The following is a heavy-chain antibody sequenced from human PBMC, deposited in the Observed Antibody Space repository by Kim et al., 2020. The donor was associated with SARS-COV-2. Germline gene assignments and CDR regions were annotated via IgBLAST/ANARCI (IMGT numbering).Heavy chain of an antibody. J-gene: IGHJ5*02. CDR3: ARRVVPAAISALGWFDP. Sequence: SETLSLTCTVSGGSISSSSYYWGWIRQPPGKGLEWIGSIYYSGSTYYNPSLKSRVTISVDTSKNQFSLKLSSVTAADTAVYYCARRVVPAAISALGWFDPWGQGTLVTVSS. D-gene: IGHD2-2*02. CDR1: GGSISSSSYY. V-gene: IGHV4-39*01. CDR2: IYYSGST.